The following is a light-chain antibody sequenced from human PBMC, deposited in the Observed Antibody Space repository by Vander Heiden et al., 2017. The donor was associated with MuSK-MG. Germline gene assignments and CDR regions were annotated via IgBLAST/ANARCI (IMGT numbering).Light chain of an antibody. CDR1: QTFNDY. CDR3: QQRHKWPLT. Sequence: EIVLTQSPATLPLSPGERALPSCRASQTFNDYLAWYQQKPGQTPRLVIYDVSQRATGVPARFSGSGSGTDFTLTISSLEPEDFAVYYCQQRHKWPLTFGGGTKVEIK. CDR2: DVS. J-gene: IGKJ4*01. V-gene: IGKV3-11*01.